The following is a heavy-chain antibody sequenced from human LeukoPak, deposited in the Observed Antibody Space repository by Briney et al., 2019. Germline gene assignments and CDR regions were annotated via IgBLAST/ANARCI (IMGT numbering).Heavy chain of an antibody. D-gene: IGHD7-27*01. Sequence: GGCLRLSCAASGLTVSSNYMSWVRQAPGKGLEWVSVIYSGGDIYYAHSVKGRFTISRDSSKNTLYLQMNSLRVEDTAVYYCARAAGDRIGYFDLWGRGTLVTVSS. CDR3: ARAAGDRIGYFDL. CDR1: GLTVSSNY. V-gene: IGHV3-53*01. J-gene: IGHJ2*01. CDR2: IYSGGDI.